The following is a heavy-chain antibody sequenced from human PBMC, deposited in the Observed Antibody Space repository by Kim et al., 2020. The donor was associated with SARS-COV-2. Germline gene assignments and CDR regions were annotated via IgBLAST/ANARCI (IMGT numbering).Heavy chain of an antibody. Sequence: YAASVKGRFTITRDHSEHTRYLQMNSLGAEDTAVYYCAKDELAAAGMLGYWGQGTLVTVSS. J-gene: IGHJ4*02. V-gene: IGHV3-23*03. D-gene: IGHD6-13*01. CDR3: AKDELAAAGMLGY.